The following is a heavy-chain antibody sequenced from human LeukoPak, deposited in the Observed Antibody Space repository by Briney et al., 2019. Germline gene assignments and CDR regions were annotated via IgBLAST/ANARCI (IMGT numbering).Heavy chain of an antibody. D-gene: IGHD2-2*01. V-gene: IGHV1-69*13. CDR2: IIPIFGTA. J-gene: IGHJ3*02. CDR1: GGTFSSYA. Sequence: GASVKVSCKASGGTFSSYAISWVRQAPGQGLEWMGGIIPIFGTANYAQKFQGRVTITADESTSTAYMELSGLRSEDTAVYYCARGLRYCSSTSCHLNIWGQGTMVTVSS. CDR3: ARGLRYCSSTSCHLNI.